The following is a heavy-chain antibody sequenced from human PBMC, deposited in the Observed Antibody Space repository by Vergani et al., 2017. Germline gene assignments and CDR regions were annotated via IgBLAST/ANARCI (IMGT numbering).Heavy chain of an antibody. Sequence: QVQLVQSGAEVKKPGASVKVSCKASGYTFTSYAMHWVRQAPGQRLEWMGWINAGNGNTKYSQKFQGRVTITRDTSASTAYMELSSLRSEDTAVYYCAKTQFWSGYYFDWFDPWGQGTLVTVSS. CDR2: INAGNGNT. CDR1: GYTFTSYA. D-gene: IGHD3-3*01. V-gene: IGHV1-3*01. J-gene: IGHJ5*02. CDR3: AKTQFWSGYYFDWFDP.